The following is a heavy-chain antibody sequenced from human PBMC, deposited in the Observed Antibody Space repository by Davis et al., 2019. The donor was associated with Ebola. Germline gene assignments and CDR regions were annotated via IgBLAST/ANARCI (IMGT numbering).Heavy chain of an antibody. J-gene: IGHJ6*02. CDR2: INSDGSST. CDR3: ARERFLEWTLDV. CDR1: GFTFSSYW. D-gene: IGHD3-3*01. Sequence: GESLKISCAASGFTFSSYWMHWVRQAPGKGLVWVSRINSDGSSTSYADSVKGRFTISRDNAKNTLYLQMNSLRAEDTAVYYCARERFLEWTLDVWGQGTTVTVSS. V-gene: IGHV3-74*01.